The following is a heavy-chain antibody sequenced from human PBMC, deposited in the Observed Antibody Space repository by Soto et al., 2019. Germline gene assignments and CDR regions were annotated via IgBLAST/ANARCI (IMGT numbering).Heavy chain of an antibody. J-gene: IGHJ6*02. CDR2: IYSGGST. CDR3: ARDRIPTGMDV. Sequence: RRLSCAASGFTVSINYMSWVRQAPVKGLEWVSVIYSGGSTYYADSVKGRFTISRDNSKNTLYLQMNSLRAEDTAVYYCARDRIPTGMDVWGQGTTVTVSS. V-gene: IGHV3-66*01. CDR1: GFTVSINY.